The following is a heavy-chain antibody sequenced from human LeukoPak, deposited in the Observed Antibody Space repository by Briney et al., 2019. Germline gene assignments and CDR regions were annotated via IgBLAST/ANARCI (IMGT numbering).Heavy chain of an antibody. D-gene: IGHD1-14*01. CDR3: ARAPTTYGYYYYYYMDV. CDR1: GFTFSSYG. J-gene: IGHJ6*03. CDR2: IWYDGSNK. V-gene: IGHV3-33*01. Sequence: GGSLRLSCAASGFTFSSYGMHWVRRAPGKGLEWVAVIWYDGSNKYYADSVKGRFTISRDNSKNTLYLQMNSLRAEDTAVYYCARAPTTYGYYYYYYMDVWGKGTTVTVSS.